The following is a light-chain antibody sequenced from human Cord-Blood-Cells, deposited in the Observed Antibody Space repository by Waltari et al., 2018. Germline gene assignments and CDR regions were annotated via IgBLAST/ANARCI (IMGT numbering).Light chain of an antibody. Sequence: DIVMTQSPDSLAVSVGERATINFKSRQSVLYSSNNKNYLAWYQQKPGQPPKLLIYWASTRESGVPDRFSGSGSGTDFTLTISSLQAEDVAVYYCQQYYSTPLTFGGGTKVEIK. CDR3: QQYYSTPLT. V-gene: IGKV4-1*01. CDR2: WAS. CDR1: QSVLYSSNNKNY. J-gene: IGKJ4*01.